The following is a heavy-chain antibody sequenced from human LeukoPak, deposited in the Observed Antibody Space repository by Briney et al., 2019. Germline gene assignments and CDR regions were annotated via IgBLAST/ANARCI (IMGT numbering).Heavy chain of an antibody. CDR1: GFTFSSYG. Sequence: PGGSLRLSCAASGFTFSSYGMHWVRQAPCKGLEWVAVIWYDGSNKYYADSVKGRFTISRDNSKNSLYLQMNSLRAEDTAVYYCARTPGSSWYLDYWGQGTLVTVSS. V-gene: IGHV3-33*01. D-gene: IGHD6-13*01. J-gene: IGHJ4*02. CDR3: ARTPGSSWYLDY. CDR2: IWYDGSNK.